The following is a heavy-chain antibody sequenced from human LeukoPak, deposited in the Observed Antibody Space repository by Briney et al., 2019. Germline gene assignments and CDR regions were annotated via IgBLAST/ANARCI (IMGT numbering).Heavy chain of an antibody. CDR2: IGTAGDT. J-gene: IGHJ4*02. CDR3: AKMPSGWQGDYFDY. Sequence: GGSLRLSCAASGFTFSSYDMHWVRQATGKGLEWVSAIGTAGDTYYPGSVKGRFTISRDNSKNTLYLQMNSLRAEDTAVYYCAKMPSGWQGDYFDYWGQGTLVTVSS. V-gene: IGHV3-13*01. D-gene: IGHD6-19*01. CDR1: GFTFSSYD.